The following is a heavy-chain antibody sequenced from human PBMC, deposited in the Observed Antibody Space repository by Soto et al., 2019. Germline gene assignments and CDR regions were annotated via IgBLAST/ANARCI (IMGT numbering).Heavy chain of an antibody. CDR1: EITFIKNW. CDR3: VRDSWGVHD. V-gene: IGHV3-7*01. D-gene: IGHD3-16*01. CDR2: INKDGSDR. J-gene: IGHJ4*02. Sequence: EGSLRLSCAASEITFIKNWMSWLRQAAGKGPEWVSNINKDGSDRTYLDSVKGRFTSSRDNAKNTLYLNRHSLRAEDTAVYYCVRDSWGVHDWGQGQLVTVSS.